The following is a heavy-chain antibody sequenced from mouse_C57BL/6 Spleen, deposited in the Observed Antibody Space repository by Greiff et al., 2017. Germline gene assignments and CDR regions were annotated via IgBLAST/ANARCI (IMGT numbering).Heavy chain of an antibody. Sequence: VQLQESGAELVKPGASVKLSCKASGYTFTSYWMHWVKQRPGQGLEWIGMIHPNSGSTNYNEKFKSKATLTVDKSSSTAYMQLSSLTSEDSAVYYCARTTASERGYFDVWGTGTTVTVSS. CDR3: ARTTASERGYFDV. CDR1: GYTFTSYW. CDR2: IHPNSGST. J-gene: IGHJ1*03. V-gene: IGHV1-64*01. D-gene: IGHD1-2*01.